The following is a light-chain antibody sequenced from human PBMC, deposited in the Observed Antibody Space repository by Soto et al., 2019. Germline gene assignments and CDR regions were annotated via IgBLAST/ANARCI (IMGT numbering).Light chain of an antibody. J-gene: IGKJ1*01. CDR2: GAS. CDR3: EQYNEWPPWT. Sequence: VVMTQSPAALSVSPGERATLSCRASQSVGTKLAWYQQKPGQAPRLLMYGASTRATGIPDRFTGSGSGTHFTLTISSLQSEDFAVYYCEQYNEWPPWTFGQGTKVEVQ. V-gene: IGKV3-15*01. CDR1: QSVGTK.